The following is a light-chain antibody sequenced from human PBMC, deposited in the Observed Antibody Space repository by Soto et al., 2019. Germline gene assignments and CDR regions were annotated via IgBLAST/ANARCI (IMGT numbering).Light chain of an antibody. CDR1: QSISNY. J-gene: IGKJ5*01. CDR3: QQRGHWPT. V-gene: IGKV3-11*01. CDR2: HAS. Sequence: EIVLTQSPATLSLSPGERATLSCRASQSISNYLAWYQQKSGQAPRLLIYHASNRAAGIPARFSGSGSGTDFTLTISSLEPEDFAVYFCQQRGHWPTFGQGTRLEI.